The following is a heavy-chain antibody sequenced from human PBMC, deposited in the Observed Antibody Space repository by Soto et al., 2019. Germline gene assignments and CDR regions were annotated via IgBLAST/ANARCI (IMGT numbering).Heavy chain of an antibody. CDR1: GGSISSYY. CDR3: ARDSGYSSGGVYYYYGMDV. Sequence: LSLTCTVSGGSISSYYCSWIRQPPWKVLEWIGYIYYSGSTNYNPSLKSRVTISVDTSKNQFSLKLSSVTAADTAVYYCARDSGYSSGGVYYYYGMDVWGQGTTVTVSS. D-gene: IGHD6-19*01. J-gene: IGHJ6*02. CDR2: IYYSGST. V-gene: IGHV4-59*01.